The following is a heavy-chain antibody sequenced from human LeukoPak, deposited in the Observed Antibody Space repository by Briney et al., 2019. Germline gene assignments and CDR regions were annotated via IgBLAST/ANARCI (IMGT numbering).Heavy chain of an antibody. CDR2: IYYSGST. Sequence: SETLSLTCTVSGGSISSSSYYWGWIRQPPGKGLEWIGSIYYSGSTYYNPSLKSRVTISVDTSKNQFSLKLSSVTAADTAVYYCARVVVGASVVAFDIWGQGTMVTVSS. CDR3: ARVVVGASVVAFDI. J-gene: IGHJ3*02. V-gene: IGHV4-39*07. CDR1: GGSISSSSYY. D-gene: IGHD1-26*01.